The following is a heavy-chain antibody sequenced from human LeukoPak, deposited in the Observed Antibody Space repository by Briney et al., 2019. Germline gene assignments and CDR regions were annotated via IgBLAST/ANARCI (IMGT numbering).Heavy chain of an antibody. CDR3: AREGRPLRAFDI. CDR1: GFTFSSYA. D-gene: IGHD4-17*01. V-gene: IGHV3-64*01. CDR2: ISSNGGST. Sequence: GGSLRLSCAASGFTFSSYAMHWVRQAPGKGLEYVSGISSNGGSTYYANSVKGRFTISRDNSKNTLYLQMGSLRAEDMAVYHCAREGRPLRAFDIWGQGTMVTVPS. J-gene: IGHJ3*02.